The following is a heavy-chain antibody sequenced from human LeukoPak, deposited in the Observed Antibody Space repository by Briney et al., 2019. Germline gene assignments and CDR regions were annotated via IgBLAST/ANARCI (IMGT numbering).Heavy chain of an antibody. Sequence: SETLSLTCTVSGGSIRSSYYYWGWIRQPPGKGLEWIGSIYDSGSTYYNPSLKSRVTISVDTSKNQFSLKLNSVTAADTAVYYCARVNYDDYRYGMDVWGQGTQVTVSS. D-gene: IGHD1-7*01. J-gene: IGHJ6*02. CDR3: ARVNYDDYRYGMDV. CDR1: GGSIRSSYYY. V-gene: IGHV4-39*01. CDR2: IYDSGST.